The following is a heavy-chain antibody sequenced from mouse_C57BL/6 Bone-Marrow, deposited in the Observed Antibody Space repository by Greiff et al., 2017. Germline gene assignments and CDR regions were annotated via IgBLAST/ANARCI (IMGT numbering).Heavy chain of an antibody. J-gene: IGHJ4*01. CDR2: IDPSDSYT. D-gene: IGHD1-1*01. CDR1: GYTFTSYW. Sequence: VQLQQPGAELVKPGASVKLSCKASGYTFTSYWMQWVKQRPGQGLEWIGEIDPSDSYTNYNQKFKGKATLTVDTSSSTAYMQLSSLTSEDSAVYYCARSDDYGSLYYAMDYWGQGTSVTVSS. V-gene: IGHV1-50*01. CDR3: ARSDDYGSLYYAMDY.